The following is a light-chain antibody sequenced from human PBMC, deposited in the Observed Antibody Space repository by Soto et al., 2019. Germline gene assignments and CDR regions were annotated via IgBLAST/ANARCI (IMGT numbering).Light chain of an antibody. J-gene: IGLJ2*01. CDR2: SNN. V-gene: IGLV1-44*01. CDR3: AAWDDSLNGVV. Sequence: QSVLTQPPSASGTPGQRVTISCSGSSSNFGSNTVNWYQQLPGTAPKLLIYSNNQRPSGVPDRFSGSKSGTSASLAISGLPSEDEADYYCAAWDDSLNGVVFGGGTKVTVL. CDR1: SSNFGSNT.